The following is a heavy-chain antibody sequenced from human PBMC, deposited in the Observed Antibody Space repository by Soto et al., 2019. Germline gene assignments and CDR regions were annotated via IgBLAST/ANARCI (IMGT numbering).Heavy chain of an antibody. J-gene: IGHJ4*02. CDR1: GITFSTYE. D-gene: IGHD3-16*01. CDR2: ISSSGRTM. V-gene: IGHV3-48*03. CDR3: AREMISAYYFDF. Sequence: EVQLVESGGGSVQPGGSLRLSCAASGITFSTYEVNWVRQAPGKGLEWVSYISSSGRTMYYADSVKGRFTISRDDAKNSVFLQMDSLSAEDTAVYYCAREMISAYYFDFWGQGTLVTVSS.